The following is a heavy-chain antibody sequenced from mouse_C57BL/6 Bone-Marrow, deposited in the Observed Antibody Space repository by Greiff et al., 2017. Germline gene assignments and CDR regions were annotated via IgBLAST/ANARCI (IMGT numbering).Heavy chain of an antibody. CDR1: GYTFTGYW. Sequence: QVQLQQSGAELVKPGASVKLSCTASGYTFTGYWINWVKQRPGQGLEWIADIYPGSGSTYYNEKFTSKATLTVDKASSTAYMQLSSLTSEDSAFYYCARRGDGYYEDYWGQGTTLTGSS. V-gene: IGHV1-55*01. D-gene: IGHD2-3*01. CDR2: IYPGSGST. J-gene: IGHJ2*01. CDR3: ARRGDGYYEDY.